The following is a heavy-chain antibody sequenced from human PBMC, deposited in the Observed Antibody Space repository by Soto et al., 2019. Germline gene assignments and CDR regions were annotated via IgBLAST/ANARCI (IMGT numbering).Heavy chain of an antibody. CDR1: GGTFSSYA. Sequence: SVKVSCKASGGTFSSYAISWVRQAPGQGLEWMGGIIPIFGTANYAQKFQGRVTITADESTSTAYMELSSLRSEDTAVYYCARDHCSSTSCYKIHWFDPWGQGTLVTVSS. CDR3: ARDHCSSTSCYKIHWFDP. CDR2: IIPIFGTA. J-gene: IGHJ5*02. D-gene: IGHD2-2*02. V-gene: IGHV1-69*13.